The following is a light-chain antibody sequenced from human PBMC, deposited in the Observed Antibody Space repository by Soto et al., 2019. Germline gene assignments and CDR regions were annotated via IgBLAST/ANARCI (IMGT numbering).Light chain of an antibody. CDR1: QSVSNN. Sequence: ILMTQSPATLSVSPGERATLSCRACQSVSNNLAWYQQKPGQAPRLHIYDASTRATGIPARFSGSGSGTEFTLTISGLQSEDFAVYYCQQYNNWPPWTFGQGTKVEIK. CDR3: QQYNNWPPWT. V-gene: IGKV3-15*01. J-gene: IGKJ1*01. CDR2: DAS.